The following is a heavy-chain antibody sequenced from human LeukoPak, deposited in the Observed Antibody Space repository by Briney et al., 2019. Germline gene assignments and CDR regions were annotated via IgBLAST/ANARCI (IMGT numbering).Heavy chain of an antibody. CDR2: ISSSGSTI. V-gene: IGHV3-11*04. D-gene: IGHD4-11*01. CDR3: ARDPMTTEGYYYYYMDV. CDR1: GFTFSDYY. J-gene: IGHJ6*03. Sequence: GGSLRLSRAASGFTFSDYYMSWIRQAPGKGLEWVSYISSSGSTIYYADSVKGRFTISRDNAKNSLYLPMNSLRAEDTAVYYCARDPMTTEGYYYYYMDVWGKGTTVTVSS.